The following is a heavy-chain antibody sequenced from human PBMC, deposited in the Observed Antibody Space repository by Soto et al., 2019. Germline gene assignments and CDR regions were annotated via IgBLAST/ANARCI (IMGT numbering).Heavy chain of an antibody. CDR1: GGTFSSYA. Sequence: SVKVSCKDSGGTFSSYAISWVRQAPGQGLEWMGGIIPIFGTANYAQKFQGRVTITADESTSTAYMELSSLRSEDTAVYYCARGRGRGHTPPYFDYWGQGIMGTGSS. V-gene: IGHV1-69*13. D-gene: IGHD3-10*01. J-gene: IGHJ4*02. CDR2: IIPIFGTA. CDR3: ARGRGRGHTPPYFDY.